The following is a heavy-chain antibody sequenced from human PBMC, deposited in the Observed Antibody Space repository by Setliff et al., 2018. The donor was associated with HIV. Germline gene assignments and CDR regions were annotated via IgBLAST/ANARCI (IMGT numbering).Heavy chain of an antibody. CDR3: ARGGDPPYYFLGMDV. CDR1: GYTLAAYG. J-gene: IGHJ6*02. D-gene: IGHD3-10*01. V-gene: IGHV1-18*01. CDR2: FTSYNNQA. Sequence: GASVKVSCKISGYTLAAYGLNWVRQAPGQGPEWIGWFTSYNNQAEYAPKFQGRVTMTIDTSTSTAYMELRNLKYDDTAVYYCARGGDPPYYFLGMDVWGQGTTVTVSS.